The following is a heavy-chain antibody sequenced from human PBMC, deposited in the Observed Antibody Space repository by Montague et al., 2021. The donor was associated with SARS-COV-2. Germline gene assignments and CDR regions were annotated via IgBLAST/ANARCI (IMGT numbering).Heavy chain of an antibody. J-gene: IGHJ6*02. CDR2: IYYSGST. Sequence: SETLSLTCSVSSGSIISVSSYWGWIRQSPGKGLEWIVSIYYSGSTNYNPSRKSRVSISLDTTKSHFSLNLRSVTAADTAVYYCARLVGGNRGPYGMDVWGQGTTVAVSS. D-gene: IGHD3-16*01. V-gene: IGHV4-39*02. CDR3: ARLVGGNRGPYGMDV. CDR1: SGSIISVSSY.